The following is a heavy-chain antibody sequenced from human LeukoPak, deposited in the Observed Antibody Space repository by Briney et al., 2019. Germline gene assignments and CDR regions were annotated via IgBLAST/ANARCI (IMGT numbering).Heavy chain of an antibody. J-gene: IGHJ4*02. CDR3: VRGHGYNLEDYFDN. V-gene: IGHV3-43*01. D-gene: IGHD5-24*01. CDR1: GFNFDDYT. CDR2: VAWDGGGT. Sequence: SGGSLRLSCAASGFNFDDYTMHWVRQAPGKGLEWVSLVAWDGGGTFFADSVKGRFTVSRDNSKNSLSLYINSLTTEDTALYYCVRGHGYNLEDYFDNWGQGTLVTVSS.